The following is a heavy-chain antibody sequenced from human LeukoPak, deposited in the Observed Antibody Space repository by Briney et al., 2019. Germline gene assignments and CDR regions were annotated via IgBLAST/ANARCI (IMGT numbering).Heavy chain of an antibody. CDR1: GFTFSSYS. V-gene: IGHV3-21*01. D-gene: IGHD4-17*01. CDR2: ISSSSSYI. J-gene: IGHJ3*02. Sequence: GGSLRLSCAASGFTFSSYSMNWVRQAPGKGLEWVSSISSSSSYIYYADSVRGRFTISRDNAKNSLYLQMNSLRAEDTAVYYCARARYGGYGAFDIWGQGTMVTVSS. CDR3: ARARYGGYGAFDI.